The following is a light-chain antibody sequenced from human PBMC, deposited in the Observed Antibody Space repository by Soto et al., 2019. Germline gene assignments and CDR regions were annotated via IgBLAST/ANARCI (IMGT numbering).Light chain of an antibody. CDR1: QSVSSY. CDR3: QQYGSSLIT. CDR2: GAS. J-gene: IGKJ5*01. V-gene: IGKV3-20*01. Sequence: EIVLTQSPATLSLSPGERATLSCRASQSVSSYLAWHQQKPGQGPRLLVLGASSRATGIPDRFSGTGSGTDFTLTISRVEPEDFAVYYCQQYGSSLITFGQGTRLEIK.